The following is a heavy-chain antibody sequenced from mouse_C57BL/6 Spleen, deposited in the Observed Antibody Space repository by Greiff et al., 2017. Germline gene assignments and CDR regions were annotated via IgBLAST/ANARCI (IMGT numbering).Heavy chain of an antibody. CDR1: GFTFSSYA. CDR2: ISDGGSYT. J-gene: IGHJ2*01. D-gene: IGHD2-4*01. CDR3: AATMITEGSYYFDY. Sequence: EVKLEESGGGLVKPGGSLKLSCAASGFTFSSYAMSWVRQTPEKRLEWVATISDGGSYTYYPDNVKGRFTISRDNAKNNLYLQMSHLKSEDTAMYYCAATMITEGSYYFDYWGQGTTLTVSS. V-gene: IGHV5-4*03.